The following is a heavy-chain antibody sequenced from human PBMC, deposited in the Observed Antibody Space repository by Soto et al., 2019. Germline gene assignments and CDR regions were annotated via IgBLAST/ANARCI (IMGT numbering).Heavy chain of an antibody. CDR1: GFTFSSYG. D-gene: IGHD3-3*01. Sequence: GGSLRLSCAASGFTFSSYGMHWVRQAPGKGLEWVAVIWYDGSNKYYADSVKGRFTISRDNSKNTLYLQMNSLRAEDTAVYYCARDWGITIFGVVITYYYYGMDVWGQGTTVTVSS. CDR3: ARDWGITIFGVVITYYYYGMDV. J-gene: IGHJ6*02. V-gene: IGHV3-33*01. CDR2: IWYDGSNK.